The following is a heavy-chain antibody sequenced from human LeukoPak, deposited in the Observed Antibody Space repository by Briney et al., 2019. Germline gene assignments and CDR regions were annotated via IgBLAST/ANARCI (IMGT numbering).Heavy chain of an antibody. CDR1: GGSVSSGGYY. D-gene: IGHD6-13*01. J-gene: IGHJ4*02. CDR3: ATYQTAAGTGHDY. Sequence: SETLSLTCTVSGGSVSSGGYYWSWIRQHPGKGLEWIGYIYYSGSTYYNSSLKSRVTISVDTSKNQFSLKLSSVTAADTAVYYCATYQTAAGTGHDYWGQGTLVTVSS. CDR2: IYYSGST. V-gene: IGHV4-31*03.